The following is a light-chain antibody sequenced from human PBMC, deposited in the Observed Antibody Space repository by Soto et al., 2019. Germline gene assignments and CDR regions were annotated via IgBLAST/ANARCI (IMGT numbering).Light chain of an antibody. CDR3: QHYNSYSEA. V-gene: IGKV1-5*03. Sequence: DIQMPQSPSTLSGSVGDRVTMTCRASQTISSWLAWYQQKPGKAPKLLIYKASTLKSGVPSRFSGSGSGTEFTLTISSLQPDDFATYYCQHYNSYSEAFGQGTKVGIK. CDR2: KAS. J-gene: IGKJ1*01. CDR1: QTISSW.